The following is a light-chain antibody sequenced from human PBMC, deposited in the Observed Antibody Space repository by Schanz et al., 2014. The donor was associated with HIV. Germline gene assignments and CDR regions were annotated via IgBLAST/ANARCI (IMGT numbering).Light chain of an antibody. V-gene: IGKV3D-20*02. CDR3: QQRSNWPPS. CDR1: QSVSSSY. CDR2: DAS. J-gene: IGKJ4*01. Sequence: EIVLTQSPGTLSLSPGERATLSCRASQSVSSSYLAWYQQKPGQAPRLLIYDASNRATGIPDRFSGSGSGTDFTLTISSLEPEDFAVYYCQQRSNWPPSFGGGTKVEIK.